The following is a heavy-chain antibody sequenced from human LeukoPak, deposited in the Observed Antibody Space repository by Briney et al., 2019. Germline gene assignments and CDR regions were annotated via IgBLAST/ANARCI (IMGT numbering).Heavy chain of an antibody. V-gene: IGHV3-23*01. CDR3: ANAAPGRRHIVVVVAAPKDS. CDR2: ISGSGGST. J-gene: IGHJ4*02. CDR1: GFTFSSYA. D-gene: IGHD2-15*01. Sequence: GGSLRLSCAASGFTFSSYAMSWVRQAPGKGLEWVSAISGSGGSTYYADSVKGRFTISRDNSKNTLYLQMNSLRAEDTAVYYCANAAPGRRHIVVVVAAPKDSGGQGPLVPVSS.